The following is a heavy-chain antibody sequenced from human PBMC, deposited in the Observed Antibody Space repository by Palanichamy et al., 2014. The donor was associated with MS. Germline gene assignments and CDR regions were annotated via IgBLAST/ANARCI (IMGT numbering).Heavy chain of an antibody. V-gene: IGHV3-7*03. J-gene: IGHJ4*02. Sequence: EVQLVESGGGLVQPGGSLRLSCVVSGFTFRDYWMSWVRQAPGKGLEWVANINKDGSEKHYMDSVRGRFTISRDNAKNSLYLQMSSLRVEDTAVYYCARDNSGDGWYYWGQGTLVPVSS. D-gene: IGHD5-24*01. CDR3: ARDNSGDGWYY. CDR2: INKDGSEK. CDR1: GFTFRDYW.